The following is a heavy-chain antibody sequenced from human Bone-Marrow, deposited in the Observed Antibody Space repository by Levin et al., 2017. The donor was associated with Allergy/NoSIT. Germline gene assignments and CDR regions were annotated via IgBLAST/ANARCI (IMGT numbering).Heavy chain of an antibody. CDR1: GYTFTSYD. D-gene: IGHD6-13*01. V-gene: IGHV1-8*01. CDR3: ARGKAAAGTELIHGYNWFDP. Sequence: ASVKVSCKASGYTFTSYDINWVRQAPGQGLEWMGWMNPNSGNTGYAQKFQGRVTMTRNTSISTAYMELSSLRSEDTAVYYCARGKAAAGTELIHGYNWFDPWGQGTLVTVSS. CDR2: MNPNSGNT. J-gene: IGHJ5*02.